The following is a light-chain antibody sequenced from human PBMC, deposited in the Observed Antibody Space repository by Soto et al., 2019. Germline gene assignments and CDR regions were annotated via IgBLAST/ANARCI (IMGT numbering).Light chain of an antibody. CDR2: EVT. J-gene: IGLJ1*01. V-gene: IGLV2-14*01. Sequence: QSVLTQPGSVSGSPGQSITISCTGTSSDVGAYNYVSWYQQHPGKAPKLMIYEVTNRPSGVSTRFSGCKSGNTASLTISGLQAEDEADYYCCSFTSGNTAYVFGTGTKVTVL. CDR1: SSDVGAYNY. CDR3: CSFTSGNTAYV.